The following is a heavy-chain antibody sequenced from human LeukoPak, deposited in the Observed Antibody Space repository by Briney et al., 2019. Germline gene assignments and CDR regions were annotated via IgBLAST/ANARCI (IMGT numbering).Heavy chain of an antibody. CDR3: ARDFGGYCSSSNCYLGHLDY. D-gene: IGHD2-2*01. V-gene: IGHV3-21*03. CDR2: IISSGSYI. Sequence: PGGSLRLSCAASGFTFNSYTMNWVRQAPGKGLEWVSSIISSGSYIYYADSVKGRFTISRDNAKNSLYLQMNSLRAEDTAVYYCARDFGGYCSSSNCYLGHLDYWGQGTLVTVSS. J-gene: IGHJ4*02. CDR1: GFTFNSYT.